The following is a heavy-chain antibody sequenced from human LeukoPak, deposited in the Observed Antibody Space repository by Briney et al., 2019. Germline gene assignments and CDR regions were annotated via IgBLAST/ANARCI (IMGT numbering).Heavy chain of an antibody. CDR1: GYSFTNYW. V-gene: IGHV5-51*01. Sequence: GESLKISCKGSGYSFTNYWIAWVRQMPGKGLEWMGIIYPGDSDTRYSPSFQGLVTISADKSISTAYLQWSSLRASDTAMYYCARLSSSWNFDYWGQGTLVTVSS. J-gene: IGHJ4*02. CDR3: ARLSSSWNFDY. D-gene: IGHD6-13*01. CDR2: IYPGDSDT.